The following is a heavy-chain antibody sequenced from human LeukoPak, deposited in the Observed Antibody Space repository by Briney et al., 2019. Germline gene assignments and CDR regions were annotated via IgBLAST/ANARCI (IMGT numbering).Heavy chain of an antibody. CDR2: ISTGSTYI. D-gene: IGHD6-13*01. Sequence: GGSLRLSCAASGFTLSSYSMNWVRQAPGKGLEWVSSISTGSTYIYYADSLKGRFTISRDNAKNSLYLQMNSQRAEDTAVYFCARESAAGPFDYWGQGTLVAVSS. CDR3: ARESAAGPFDY. V-gene: IGHV3-21*01. J-gene: IGHJ4*02. CDR1: GFTLSSYS.